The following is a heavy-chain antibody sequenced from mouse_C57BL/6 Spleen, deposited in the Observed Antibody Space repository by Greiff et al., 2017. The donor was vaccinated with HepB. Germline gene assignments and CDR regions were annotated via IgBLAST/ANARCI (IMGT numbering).Heavy chain of an antibody. CDR3: ARGLTGTHYYYAMDY. Sequence: QVHVKQSGAELAKPGASVKLSCKASGYTFTSYWMHWVKQRPGQGLEWIGYINPSSGYTKYNQKFKDKATLTADKSSSTAYMQLSSLTYEDSAVYYCARGLTGTHYYYAMDYWGQGTSVTVSS. CDR2: INPSSGYT. D-gene: IGHD4-1*01. V-gene: IGHV1-7*01. J-gene: IGHJ4*01. CDR1: GYTFTSYW.